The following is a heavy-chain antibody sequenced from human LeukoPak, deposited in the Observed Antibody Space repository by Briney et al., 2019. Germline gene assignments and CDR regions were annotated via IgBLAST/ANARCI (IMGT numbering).Heavy chain of an antibody. V-gene: IGHV1-46*01. J-gene: IGHJ4*02. CDR1: GYTFTTYY. Sequence: ASVKGSCKASGYTFTTYYMHWVRQAPGQGLEWMGIINPSGGSTSYAQQFQGRVTMTRDTSTSTVYMELSSLRSEDTAVYYCARAVTSTEGYWGQGTLVTVSS. CDR2: INPSGGST. CDR3: ARAVTSTEGY.